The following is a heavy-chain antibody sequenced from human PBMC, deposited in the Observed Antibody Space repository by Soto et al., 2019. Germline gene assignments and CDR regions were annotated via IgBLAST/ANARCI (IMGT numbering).Heavy chain of an antibody. CDR3: ARSIVPAAILQDAFDI. J-gene: IGHJ3*02. D-gene: IGHD2-2*01. V-gene: IGHV1-69*02. Sequence: SVKVSCKASGGTFSSYTISWVRQAPGQGLEWMGRIIPILGIANYAQKFQGRVTITADKSTSTAYMELSSLRSEDTAVYYCARSIVPAAILQDAFDIRGQGTMVTVSS. CDR1: GGTFSSYT. CDR2: IIPILGIA.